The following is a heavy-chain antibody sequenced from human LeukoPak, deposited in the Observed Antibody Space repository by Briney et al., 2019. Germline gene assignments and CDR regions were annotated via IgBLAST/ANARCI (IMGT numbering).Heavy chain of an antibody. J-gene: IGHJ4*02. CDR2: INHSGST. D-gene: IGHD1-1*01. CDR3: ARAPKLTLEYYFHY. Sequence: PSETLSLTCTVSGGSISGYYWSWIRQPPGKGLEWIGEINHSGSTNYNPSLKSRVTISVDTSKNQFSLKLSSVTAADTAVYYCARAPKLTLEYYFHYWGQGTLVTVSS. V-gene: IGHV4-34*01. CDR1: GGSISGYY.